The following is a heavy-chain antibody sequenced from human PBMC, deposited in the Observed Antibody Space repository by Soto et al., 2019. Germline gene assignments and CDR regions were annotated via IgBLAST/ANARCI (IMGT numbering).Heavy chain of an antibody. CDR2: IKQDGSEK. CDR3: ARQPDYYYYYYMDV. CDR1: GFTFSSYW. J-gene: IGHJ6*03. Sequence: GGSLRLSCAASGFTFSSYWMSWVRQAPGKGLEWVANIKQDGSEKYYVDSVKGRFTISRDNAKNSLYLQMNSLRAEDTAVYYCARQPDYYYYYYMDVWGKGTTVTVSS. V-gene: IGHV3-7*01.